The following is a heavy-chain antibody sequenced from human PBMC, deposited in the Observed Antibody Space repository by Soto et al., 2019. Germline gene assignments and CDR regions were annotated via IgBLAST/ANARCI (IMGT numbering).Heavy chain of an antibody. J-gene: IGHJ1*01. CDR2: IKSKTDGGTT. Sequence: GGSLRLSCAASGFTFSNAWMSWVRQAPGKGLEWVGRIKSKTDGGTTDYAAPVKGRFTISRDDSKNTLYLQMNSLKTEDTAVYYSTHEDLPTYDSSGYNRWGQGTLVTVSS. D-gene: IGHD3-22*01. CDR3: THEDLPTYDSSGYNR. CDR1: GFTFSNAW. V-gene: IGHV3-15*01.